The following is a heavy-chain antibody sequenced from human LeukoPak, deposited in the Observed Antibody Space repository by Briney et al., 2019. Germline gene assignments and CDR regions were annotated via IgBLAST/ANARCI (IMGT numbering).Heavy chain of an antibody. CDR1: GFTFSSYA. CDR3: AKDAFYCSSTSCYAFVY. Sequence: GASLRLSCAASGFTFSSYAMSWVRQAPGKGLEWVSAISGSGGSTYYADSVKGRFTISRDNSKNTLYLQMNSLRAEDTAVYYCAKDAFYCSSTSCYAFVYWGQGTLVTVSS. J-gene: IGHJ4*02. CDR2: ISGSGGST. D-gene: IGHD2-2*01. V-gene: IGHV3-23*01.